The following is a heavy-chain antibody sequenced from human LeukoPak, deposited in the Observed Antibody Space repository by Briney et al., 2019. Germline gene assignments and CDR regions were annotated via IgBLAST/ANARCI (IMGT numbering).Heavy chain of an antibody. CDR2: IYYSGST. Sequence: SETLSLTCTVSGGSISSSSYYWGWIRQPPGKGLDWIGSIYYSGSTYYNPSLKSRVTISVDTSKNQFSLKLSSVTAADTAVYYCARRATAGDYVGWFDPWGQGTLVTVSS. CDR3: ARRATAGDYVGWFDP. V-gene: IGHV4-39*01. J-gene: IGHJ5*02. CDR1: GGSISSSSYY. D-gene: IGHD4-17*01.